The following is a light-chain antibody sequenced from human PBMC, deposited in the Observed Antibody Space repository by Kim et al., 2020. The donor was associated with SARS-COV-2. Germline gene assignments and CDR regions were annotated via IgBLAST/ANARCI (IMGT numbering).Light chain of an antibody. J-gene: IGKJ4*01. CDR3: QQSYSTPLT. CDR2: AAS. CDR1: QSISSY. Sequence: ASVGDRVTITFRASQSISSYLNWYQQKPVKAPTLLIYAASSLQSGVPSRFSGSGSGTDFTLTISSLQPEDFATYYCQQSYSTPLTFGGGTKVDIK. V-gene: IGKV1-39*01.